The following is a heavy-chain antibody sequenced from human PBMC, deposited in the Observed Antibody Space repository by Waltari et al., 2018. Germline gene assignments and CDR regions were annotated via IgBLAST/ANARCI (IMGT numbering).Heavy chain of an antibody. J-gene: IGHJ3*02. Sequence: QVQLQQWGAGLLKPSETLSLTCAVYGGSFSGYYWSWIRQPPGKGLEWIGEINHSGSTNYHPSLKSRVTISVDTSKNQFSLKLSSVTAADTAVYYCAIYSSSWLAFDIWGQGTMVTVSS. V-gene: IGHV4-34*01. CDR3: AIYSSSWLAFDI. CDR2: INHSGST. D-gene: IGHD6-13*01. CDR1: GGSFSGYY.